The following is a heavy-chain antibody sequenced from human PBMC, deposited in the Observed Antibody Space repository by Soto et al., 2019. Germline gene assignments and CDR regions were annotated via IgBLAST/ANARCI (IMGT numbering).Heavy chain of an antibody. V-gene: IGHV3-9*01. CDR2: ISWNGDSI. CDR1: GFTCDDYA. CDR3: AKSKSAVSVILGGFDP. Sequence: DVQLVESGGALVQPGRSLRLSWTAAGFTCDDYAMHWVRQAPGKGLEWVSGISWNGDSIDYADSVKGRFTISRVNAKNSLYLQMNSLRTEDTAVYYCAKSKSAVSVILGGFDPWGQGTLVIVSS. D-gene: IGHD3-16*02. J-gene: IGHJ5*02.